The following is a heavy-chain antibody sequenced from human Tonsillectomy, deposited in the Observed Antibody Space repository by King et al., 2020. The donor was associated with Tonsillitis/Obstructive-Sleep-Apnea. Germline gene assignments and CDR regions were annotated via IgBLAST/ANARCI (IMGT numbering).Heavy chain of an antibody. CDR1: GFTFSSYW. CDR3: AREYRYYYDSSGYSPFDY. CDR2: VKEDVSEK. Sequence: VQLVESGGGLVQPGGSLRLSCAASGFTFSSYWMSWVRQAAGKGLEWVANVKEDVSEKNYVDSVKGRFTISRDNAKNSLYLQMNSLRAEDTAVYYCAREYRYYYDSSGYSPFDYWGQGTLVTVSS. D-gene: IGHD3-22*01. J-gene: IGHJ4*02. V-gene: IGHV3-7*01.